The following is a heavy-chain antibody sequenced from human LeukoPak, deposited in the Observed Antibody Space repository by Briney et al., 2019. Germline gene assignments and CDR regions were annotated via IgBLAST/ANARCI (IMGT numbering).Heavy chain of an antibody. D-gene: IGHD3-3*01. CDR2: ISSSSKTT. CDR3: ARDGTIFGVAPHFDY. Sequence: PGGSLRLSCAASGFTFSSYSTNWVRQAPGKGLEWVSYISSSSKTTFYADSVKGRFTISRDNAKNSLYLQMNSLRDEDTAVYYCARDGTIFGVAPHFDYWGQGTLVTVSS. J-gene: IGHJ4*02. V-gene: IGHV3-48*02. CDR1: GFTFSSYS.